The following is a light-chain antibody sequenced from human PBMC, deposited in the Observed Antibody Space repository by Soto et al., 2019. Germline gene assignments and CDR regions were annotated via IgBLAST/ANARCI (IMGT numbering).Light chain of an antibody. CDR2: GAS. CDR3: QQCNNWPLT. J-gene: IGKJ4*01. V-gene: IGKV3-15*01. Sequence: EIVMTQSPATLSVSPGDRATLSCRASQSVNTNLAWFQQKPGQAPRRLIYGASTRATGVPARFSGSASGTEFTLTISSLQSADFAVYYCQQCNNWPLTFGGGTRVEIK. CDR1: QSVNTN.